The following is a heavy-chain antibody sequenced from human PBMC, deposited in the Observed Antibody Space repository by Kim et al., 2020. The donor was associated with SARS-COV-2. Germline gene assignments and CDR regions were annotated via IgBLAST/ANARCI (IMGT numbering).Heavy chain of an antibody. CDR3: ARGLVGSTTSFDA. J-gene: IGHJ5*02. V-gene: IGHV3-66*01. CDR1: GFTVINSY. CDR2: IYTSGAT. D-gene: IGHD1-26*01. Sequence: GGSLRLSCAASGFTVINSYMTWVRQAPGKGLEWVSTIYTSGATYYAASVRGRFTVSRDNSKNALFLQMTTLGAEDTAVYFCARGLVGSTTSFDAWGRGTLLPL.